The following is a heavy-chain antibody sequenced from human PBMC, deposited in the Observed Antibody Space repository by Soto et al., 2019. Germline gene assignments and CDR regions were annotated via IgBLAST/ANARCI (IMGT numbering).Heavy chain of an antibody. J-gene: IGHJ4*02. CDR2: IGAAGDT. CDR3: AAGGVTSVAQFAY. CDR1: GFTFSNYA. D-gene: IGHD3-16*01. V-gene: IGHV3-13*01. Sequence: EVQLVESGGGLVQPGGSLRLSCAASGFTFSNYAMHWVRQPTGKGLEWVSGIGAAGDTYYPGSGKGRFTTPRENAKNSLDIQMNSLRAGDTAVYYCAAGGVTSVAQFAYWGQGTLVTVSS.